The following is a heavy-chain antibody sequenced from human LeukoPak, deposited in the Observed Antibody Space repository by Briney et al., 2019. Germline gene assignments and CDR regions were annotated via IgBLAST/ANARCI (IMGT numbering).Heavy chain of an antibody. CDR2: ISYSGST. CDR3: AISPHGYNYGYLFAS. CDR1: GGSFSSSNYY. J-gene: IGHJ4*02. D-gene: IGHD5-18*01. V-gene: IGHV4-39*02. Sequence: PSETLSLTCSVSGGSFSSSNYYWCWIRQPPGKGLEWIGSISYSGSTFYNPSLKSRVTISVDTSKNHFSLKLSSVTAHLPALYCCAISPHGYNYGYLFASWGQGTLVTVSS.